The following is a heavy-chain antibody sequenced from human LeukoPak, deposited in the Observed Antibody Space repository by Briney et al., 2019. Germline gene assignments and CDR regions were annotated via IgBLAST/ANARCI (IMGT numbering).Heavy chain of an antibody. V-gene: IGHV4-31*03. CDR3: ARSTGGPEAFDY. J-gene: IGHJ4*02. CDR1: GGSISSGGYY. Sequence: KSSETLSLTCTVSGGSISSGGYYWSWIRQHPGKGLEWIGYIYYSGSTYYNPSLKSRVTISVDTSKNQFSLKLSSVTAADTAVYYCARSTGGPEAFDYWGQGTLVTVSS. CDR2: IYYSGST. D-gene: IGHD2-8*02.